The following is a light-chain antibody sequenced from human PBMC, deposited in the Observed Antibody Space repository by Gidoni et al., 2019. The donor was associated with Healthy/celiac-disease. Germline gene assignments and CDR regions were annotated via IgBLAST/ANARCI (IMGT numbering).Light chain of an antibody. CDR1: QSISSW. V-gene: IGKV1-5*03. CDR3: QQYPGGA. CDR2: KAA. Sequence: DIQMTQSPSTLSASVGDRVTITCRASQSISSWLAWYQQKPGKAPKLLIYKAASLESGVPTRFSGSGSGTEFTLTISSLQPDDFATYDCQQYPGGAFGPGTKVDIK. J-gene: IGKJ3*01.